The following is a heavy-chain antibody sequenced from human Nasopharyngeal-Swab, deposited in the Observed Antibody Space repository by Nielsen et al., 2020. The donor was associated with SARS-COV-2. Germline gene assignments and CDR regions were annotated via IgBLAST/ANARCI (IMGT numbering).Heavy chain of an antibody. Sequence: VRQMPGKGLEWMGRIDPSDSYTNYSPSFQGHVTISADKSISTAYLQWSSLKASDTAMYYCATTYYYDSSGYPLPDYWGQGTLVTVSS. V-gene: IGHV5-10-1*01. J-gene: IGHJ4*02. CDR2: IDPSDSYT. CDR3: ATTYYYDSSGYPLPDY. D-gene: IGHD3-22*01.